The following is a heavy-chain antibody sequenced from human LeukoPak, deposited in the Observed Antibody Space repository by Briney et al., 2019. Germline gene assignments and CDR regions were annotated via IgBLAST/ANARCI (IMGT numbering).Heavy chain of an antibody. CDR3: ARGTSYSPNWFDP. J-gene: IGHJ5*02. Sequence: GGSLRLSCAASGFTFSSYWMSWVRQAPGKGLEWVASIKQDGSEKYYVDSVKGRFTISRDNAKNSMYLQMNSLRAEDTAVYYCARGTSYSPNWFDPWGQGTLVTVSS. D-gene: IGHD2-2*01. V-gene: IGHV3-7*01. CDR1: GFTFSSYW. CDR2: IKQDGSEK.